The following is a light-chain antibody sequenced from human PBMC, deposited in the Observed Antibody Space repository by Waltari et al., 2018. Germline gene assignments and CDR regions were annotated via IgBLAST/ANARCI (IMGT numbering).Light chain of an antibody. CDR1: SRDIGGYNY. J-gene: IGLJ3*02. CDR3: SSYTSSGTPWV. V-gene: IGLV2-14*03. Sequence: QSALTQPASVSGSPGQSITIPCTGTSRDIGGYNYVSWYQEHPGRAPKPMIFDVSDRPSGVSNRFSGSKSGNTASLTISGLQADDEADYYCSSYTSSGTPWVFGGGTKLTVL. CDR2: DVS.